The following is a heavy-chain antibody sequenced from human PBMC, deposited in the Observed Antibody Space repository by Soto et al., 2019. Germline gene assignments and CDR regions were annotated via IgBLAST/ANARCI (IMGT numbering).Heavy chain of an antibody. CDR2: ISGTGDAT. CDR1: GFTFNNYA. V-gene: IGHV3-23*01. Sequence: PGGSLRLSCAASGFTFNNYAMSWVRQAPGKGLKWVSIISGTGDATYYADSVKGRFTISRDNAKNSLYLQMNSLRAEDTAVYYCVRVGCLGELLKDFWGQGTLVTVSS. D-gene: IGHD3-10*01. CDR3: VRVGCLGELLKDF. J-gene: IGHJ4*02.